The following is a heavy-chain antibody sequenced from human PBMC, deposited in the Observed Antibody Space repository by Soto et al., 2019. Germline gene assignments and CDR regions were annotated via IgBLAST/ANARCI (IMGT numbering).Heavy chain of an antibody. V-gene: IGHV4-39*07. CDR3: ARTSIFGVVLNAFDI. Sequence: PSETLSLTCTVSGGSIVTGSYYWGWIRQPPGKGLEWLGHIYYSGNTYYPPSLKSRVTISVDTSKNQFSLRLTSVTAADTAIYFCARTSIFGVVLNAFDIWGPGTLVTVSS. J-gene: IGHJ3*02. CDR2: IYYSGNT. D-gene: IGHD3-3*01. CDR1: GGSIVTGSYY.